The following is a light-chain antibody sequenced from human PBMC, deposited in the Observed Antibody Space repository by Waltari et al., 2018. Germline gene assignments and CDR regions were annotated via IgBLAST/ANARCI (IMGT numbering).Light chain of an antibody. J-gene: IGKJ4*01. CDR2: DTS. V-gene: IGKV3-20*01. Sequence: EIVLTQPPGTLSLSPGDRATLSCRASQGVKSNELAGYQQKPGQAPRLLIDDTSTQATGIPDRFSGSGYGTDFILPISRLEAEAFVLYYCQQYGTPRPFGGGTKVEIK. CDR1: QGVKSNE. CDR3: QQYGTPRP.